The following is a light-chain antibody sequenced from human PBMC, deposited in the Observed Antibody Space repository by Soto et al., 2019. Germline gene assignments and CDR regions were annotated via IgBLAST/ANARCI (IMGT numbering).Light chain of an antibody. CDR1: SSDVGGSEF. V-gene: IGLV2-11*01. CDR2: DVT. CDR3: CSYAGNSLWV. Sequence: QSALTQPRSVSGSPGQSVTISCNGSSSDVGGSEFVSWYQQHPVKAPKLVIYDVTKRPSGVPDRFSGSKSGNTASLTISGLQAEGEADYYCCSYAGNSLWVFGGGTKLTVL. J-gene: IGLJ3*02.